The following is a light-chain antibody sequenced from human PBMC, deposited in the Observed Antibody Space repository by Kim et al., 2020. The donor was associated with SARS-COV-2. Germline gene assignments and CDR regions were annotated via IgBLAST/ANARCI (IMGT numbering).Light chain of an antibody. CDR2: SNN. J-gene: IGLJ1*01. CDR1: NFNIGRNS. CDR3: AAWDDSLNGYA. V-gene: IGLV1-44*01. Sequence: QSVLTQSPSASGTPGQRVTISCSGSNFNIGRNSVNWYQQLPGTAPKLLIYSNNQRPLGVPDRFSASKSGTSASLAISGLQSEDEADYYCAAWDDSLNGYAFATGTKVTV.